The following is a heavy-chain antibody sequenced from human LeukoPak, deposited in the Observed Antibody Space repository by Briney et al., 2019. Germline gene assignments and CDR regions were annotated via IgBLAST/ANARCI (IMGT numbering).Heavy chain of an antibody. CDR2: IYYSGST. J-gene: IGHJ4*02. Sequence: PSETLSLTCAVYGGSFSGYYWSWIRQPPGKGLEWIGSIYYSGSTYYNPSLKSRVTISVDTSKNQFSLKLSSVTAADTAVYYCASFLWVISFDYWGQGTLVTVSS. D-gene: IGHD2-21*01. CDR1: GGSFSGYY. CDR3: ASFLWVISFDY. V-gene: IGHV4-34*01.